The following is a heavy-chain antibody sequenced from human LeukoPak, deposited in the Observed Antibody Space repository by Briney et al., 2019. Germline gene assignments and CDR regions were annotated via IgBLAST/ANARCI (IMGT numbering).Heavy chain of an antibody. Sequence: GGSLRLSCAASGFTFSSYGMHWVRQAPGKGLEWVAVISYDGSNKYYADSVKGRFTISRDDSKNTLYLQMNSLKTEDTAVYYCTAPDFLDYWGQGTLVTVSS. V-gene: IGHV3-30*03. CDR3: TAPDFLDY. D-gene: IGHD1-14*01. CDR1: GFTFSSYG. J-gene: IGHJ4*02. CDR2: ISYDGSNK.